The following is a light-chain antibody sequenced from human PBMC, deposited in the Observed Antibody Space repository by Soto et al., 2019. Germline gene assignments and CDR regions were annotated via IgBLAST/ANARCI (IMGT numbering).Light chain of an antibody. CDR2: GAS. CDR3: KHFSTWFWR. J-gene: IGKJ1*01. V-gene: IGKV3-15*01. Sequence: EIVMTQSPATLSVSPGERATLSCRASQSVSSKLAWYQQKPGQGPRLLIYGASTRATGIPARFSGSGSGTDFPLPISSRHSEVFEFYYCKHFSTWFWRSGQGTKGKIK. CDR1: QSVSSK.